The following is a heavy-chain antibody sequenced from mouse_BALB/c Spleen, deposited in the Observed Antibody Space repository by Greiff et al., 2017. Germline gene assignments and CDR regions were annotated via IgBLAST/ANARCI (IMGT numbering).Heavy chain of an antibody. CDR3: TRDGGKGYFDY. Sequence: VQLQQSGAELVRPGASVKLSCKASGYTFTSYWINWVKQRPGQGLEWIGNIYPSDSYTNYNQKFKDKATLTVDKSSSTAYMQLSSPTSEDSAVYYCTRDGGKGYFDYWGQGTTLTVSS. CDR1: GYTFTSYW. CDR2: IYPSDSYT. D-gene: IGHD1-1*01. V-gene: IGHV1-69*02. J-gene: IGHJ2*01.